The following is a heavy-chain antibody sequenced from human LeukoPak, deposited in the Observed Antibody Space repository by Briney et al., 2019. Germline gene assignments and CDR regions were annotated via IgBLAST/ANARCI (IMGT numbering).Heavy chain of an antibody. CDR2: LNWNGGST. CDR1: GFTFDDYG. Sequence: PGRSLRLSCAASGFTFDDYGMSWVRHAPGNWLEWVYGLNWNGGSTTYAASVKCRFTISRDNAKNSLDLQMISLRAEDTALYYCATSFPQNSFMDVWGKGTTVTVSS. V-gene: IGHV3-20*04. D-gene: IGHD3-3*02. CDR3: ATSFPQNSFMDV. J-gene: IGHJ6*03.